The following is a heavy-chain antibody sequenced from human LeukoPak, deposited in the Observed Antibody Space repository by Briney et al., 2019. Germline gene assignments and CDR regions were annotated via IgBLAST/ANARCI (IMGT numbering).Heavy chain of an antibody. V-gene: IGHV1-18*01. CDR3: ARQCSSTSCYSGQNDY. J-gene: IGHJ4*02. D-gene: IGHD2-2*02. CDR1: GYTFTSYG. Sequence: GASVKVSCKASGYTFTSYGISWVRQAPGQGLEWMGWISAYNGNTNYAQKFQGRVTMTRDTSISTAYMELSRLRSGDTAVYYCARQCSSTSCYSGQNDYWGQGTLVTVSS. CDR2: ISAYNGNT.